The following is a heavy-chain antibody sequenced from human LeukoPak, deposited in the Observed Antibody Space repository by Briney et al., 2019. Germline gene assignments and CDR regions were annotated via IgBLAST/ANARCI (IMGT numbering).Heavy chain of an antibody. D-gene: IGHD4-17*01. CDR1: GFTFSSFS. CDR3: AREMGDDYGDYGFDY. V-gene: IGHV3-48*01. J-gene: IGHJ4*02. Sequence: PGGSLRLSCAASGFTFSSFSMNWVRQAPGKGLEWVSYISSTSSTIYYADSVKGRFTISRDNAKNSLYLQMNSLRAEDTAVYYCAREMGDDYGDYGFDYWGQGTLVTVSS. CDR2: ISSTSSTI.